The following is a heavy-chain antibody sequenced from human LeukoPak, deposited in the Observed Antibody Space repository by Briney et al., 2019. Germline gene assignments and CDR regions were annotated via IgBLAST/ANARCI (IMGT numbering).Heavy chain of an antibody. CDR1: AATFSSNA. D-gene: IGHD6-13*01. Sequence: SVKVSCKASAATFSSNAISWVRQAPGQGLGWMGGIIPIFGTANYAQKFQGRVTMTADESTSTAYMELSSLRSEDTAVYYCARMYSSSWYVNYFDYWGQGTLVTVSS. CDR2: IIPIFGTA. V-gene: IGHV1-69*13. CDR3: ARMYSSSWYVNYFDY. J-gene: IGHJ4*02.